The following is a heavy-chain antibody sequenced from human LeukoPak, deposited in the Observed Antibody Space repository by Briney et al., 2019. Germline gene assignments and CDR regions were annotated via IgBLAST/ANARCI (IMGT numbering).Heavy chain of an antibody. D-gene: IGHD5-24*01. Sequence: SETLSLTCTVSGGSISGSSYYWGWIRQTPGKGLEWIGSIYYRGSTYYKSSLKSRVTISLDTSKNQFSLKLSSVTAADTAVYYCARARHELTYGYRPNELGHYFDYWGQGTLVTVSS. CDR1: GGSISGSSYY. J-gene: IGHJ4*02. CDR3: ARARHELTYGYRPNELGHYFDY. V-gene: IGHV4-39*07. CDR2: IYYRGST.